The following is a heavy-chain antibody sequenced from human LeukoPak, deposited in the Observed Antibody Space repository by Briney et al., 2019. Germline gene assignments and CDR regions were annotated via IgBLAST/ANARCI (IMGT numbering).Heavy chain of an antibody. D-gene: IGHD6-19*01. Sequence: ASVKVSCKASGYTFTSYDISWVRQAPGQGLEWMGRISAYNGNTNYAQKLQGRVTMTTDTSTSTAYMELRSLRSDDTAVYYCARVKGIAVARPILNWFDPWGPGTLVTVSS. J-gene: IGHJ5*02. CDR2: ISAYNGNT. CDR1: GYTFTSYD. V-gene: IGHV1-18*01. CDR3: ARVKGIAVARPILNWFDP.